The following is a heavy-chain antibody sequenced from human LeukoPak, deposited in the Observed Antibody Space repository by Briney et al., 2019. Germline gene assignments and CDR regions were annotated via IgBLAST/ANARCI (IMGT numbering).Heavy chain of an antibody. V-gene: IGHV1-18*01. CDR2: ISVKTGNT. J-gene: IGHJ6*03. D-gene: IGHD1-1*01. CDR1: GYTFTSYS. Sequence: ASVKVSCNPSGYTFTSYSISWVRQAPGQGLEWMGWISVKTGNTKYAQKIQGRVTMTTDTSTNTAHMELRSLRSDDTAVYYCARVPTENYYYYYMDVWGKGTTVTVSS. CDR3: ARVPTENYYYYYMDV.